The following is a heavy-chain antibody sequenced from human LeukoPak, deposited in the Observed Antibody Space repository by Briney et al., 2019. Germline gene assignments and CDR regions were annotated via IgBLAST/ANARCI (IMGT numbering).Heavy chain of an antibody. CDR2: INHRGAT. Sequence: PSETLSLTCAVFGGSLSDHDWSWIRQPPGKGVEWVGGINHRGATNYNPPLQNGVTFLLDTSKNQVSLKLNSLTAADTAVYYWARGKGDLSMIVMIVTAVEFYFDSWGPGTLVTVSS. V-gene: IGHV4-34*01. J-gene: IGHJ4*02. CDR1: GGSLSDHD. D-gene: IGHD3-22*01. CDR3: ARGKGDLSMIVMIVTAVEFYFDS.